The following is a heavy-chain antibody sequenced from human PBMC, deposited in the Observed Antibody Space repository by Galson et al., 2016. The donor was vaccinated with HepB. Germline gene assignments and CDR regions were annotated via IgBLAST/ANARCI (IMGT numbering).Heavy chain of an antibody. V-gene: IGHV4-59*01. J-gene: IGHJ4*02. Sequence: SETLSLTCTVSSGSISSYYWTWIRQPPGKGLEWIGYIYYTGTTNYNPSLKSRVSMSIDTAKNQFSLSLTSVTAADTAVYYCARVTYDYFSRSYGKIDYWAQGTLVTVSS. CDR1: SGSISSYY. CDR2: IYYTGTT. D-gene: IGHD3-9*01. CDR3: ARVTYDYFSRSYGKIDY.